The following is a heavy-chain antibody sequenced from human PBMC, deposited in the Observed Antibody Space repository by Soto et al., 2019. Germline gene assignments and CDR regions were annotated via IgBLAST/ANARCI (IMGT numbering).Heavy chain of an antibody. Sequence: PSETLSLTCTVSGSSISSDSSSWDWIRQPPGKGLEWIGNIYYSGSTYYNPSLKSRVTISVDTSKNQFSLKLSSVTAADTAVYYCAGHRVCSSCYLDYWGQGTLVTVSS. J-gene: IGHJ4*02. V-gene: IGHV4-39*01. CDR3: AGHRVCSSCYLDY. CDR1: GSSISSDSSS. D-gene: IGHD2-15*01. CDR2: IYYSGST.